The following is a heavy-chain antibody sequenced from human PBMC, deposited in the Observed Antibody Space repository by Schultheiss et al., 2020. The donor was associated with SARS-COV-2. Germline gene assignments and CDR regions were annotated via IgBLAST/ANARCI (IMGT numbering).Heavy chain of an antibody. D-gene: IGHD3-22*01. CDR3: TTVGIVVVINYYGMDV. V-gene: IGHV3-7*05. CDR2: IKQDGSEK. CDR1: GFTFSSYW. Sequence: GGSLRLSCAASGFTFSSYWMSWVRQAPGKGLEWVANIKQDGSEKYYVDSVKGRFTISRDNAKNSLYLQMNSLKTEDTAVYYCTTVGIVVVINYYGMDVWGQGTTVTVSS. J-gene: IGHJ6*02.